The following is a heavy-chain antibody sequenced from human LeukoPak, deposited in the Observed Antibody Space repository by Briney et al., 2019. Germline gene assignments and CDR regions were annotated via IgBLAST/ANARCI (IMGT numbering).Heavy chain of an antibody. CDR3: AREGYYDSSGYGH. Sequence: HAGGSLRLSCAASGFTFSSYSMSWVRQAPGKGLEWVSYISSSSSTIYYADSVTGRFTISRDNAKNSLYLQMNSLRDEDTAVYYCAREGYYDSSGYGHWGQGTLVTVSS. CDR1: GFTFSSYS. D-gene: IGHD3-22*01. J-gene: IGHJ4*02. CDR2: ISSSSSTI. V-gene: IGHV3-48*02.